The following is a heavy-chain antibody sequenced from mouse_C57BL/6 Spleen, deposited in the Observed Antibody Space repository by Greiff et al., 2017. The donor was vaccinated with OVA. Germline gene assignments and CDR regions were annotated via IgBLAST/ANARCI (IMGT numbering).Heavy chain of an antibody. CDR2: IYPRDGST. J-gene: IGHJ4*01. Sequence: QVQLKQSGPELVKPGASVKLSCKASGYTFTSYDINWVKQRPGQGLEWIGWIYPRDGSTKYNEKFKGKATLTVDTSSSTAYMERHSLTSEDSAVYCCARRVGLRRGNYYAMDYWGQGTSVTVSS. CDR1: GYTFTSYD. V-gene: IGHV1-85*01. D-gene: IGHD2-4*01. CDR3: ARRVGLRRGNYYAMDY.